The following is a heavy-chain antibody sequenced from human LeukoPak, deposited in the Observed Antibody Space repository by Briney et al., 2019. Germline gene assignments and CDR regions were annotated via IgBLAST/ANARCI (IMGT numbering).Heavy chain of an antibody. CDR1: GFTFSNYA. V-gene: IGHV3-23*01. J-gene: IGHJ6*02. CDR2: ISGSGGRT. CDR3: AKDLPGDPDDQYYGMDV. Sequence: GASLRLSCAASGFTFSNYAMSWARQAPGKGLECVSAISGSGGRTYYAASVKGRFTISRDNSKNTLHLQLNSLRAEDTALYYCAKDLPGDPDDQYYGMDVWGQGTTVTVSS. D-gene: IGHD4-17*01.